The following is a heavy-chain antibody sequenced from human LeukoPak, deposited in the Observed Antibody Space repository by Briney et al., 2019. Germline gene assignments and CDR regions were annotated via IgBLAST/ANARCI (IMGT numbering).Heavy chain of an antibody. CDR3: AKEGFYCSGGSCYSFYYYYMDV. D-gene: IGHD2-15*01. Sequence: GGSLRLSCAASGFTFNSYGMHWVRQAPGKGLEWVAFIRYDGSNKYYADSVKGRFTISRDNSKNTLYLQMNSLRAEDTAVYYCAKEGFYCSGGSCYSFYYYYMDVWGKGTTVTVSS. J-gene: IGHJ6*03. CDR2: IRYDGSNK. V-gene: IGHV3-30*02. CDR1: GFTFNSYG.